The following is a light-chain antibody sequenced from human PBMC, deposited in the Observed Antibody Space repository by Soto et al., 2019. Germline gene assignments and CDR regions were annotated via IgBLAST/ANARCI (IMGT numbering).Light chain of an antibody. CDR2: AAS. J-gene: IGKJ2*01. V-gene: IGKV3-20*01. Sequence: EIVLTQSPGTLSLSPGEGATLSCRASQSVTNNFLAWYQQKPGQAPRLLIYAASTRAAGVPDRFSGSGSGTEFTVTITRLEPYDFAVYYCQHYGRRPLLYTFGQGTKLGVK. CDR1: QSVTNNF. CDR3: QHYGRRPLLYT.